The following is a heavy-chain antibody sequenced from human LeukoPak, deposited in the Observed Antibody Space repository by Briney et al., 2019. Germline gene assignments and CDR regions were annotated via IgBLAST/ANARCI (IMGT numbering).Heavy chain of an antibody. D-gene: IGHD5-24*01. CDR1: GGSISSSSYY. J-gene: IGHJ6*03. CDR3: ARGLSITYYYYYYMDV. V-gene: IGHV4-61*01. CDR2: IYYSGST. Sequence: SETLSLTCTVSGGSISSSSYYWSWIRQPPGKGLEWIGYIYYSGSTNYNPSLKSRVTISVDTSKNQFSLKLSSVTAADTAVYYCARGLSITYYYYYYMDVWGKGTTVTISS.